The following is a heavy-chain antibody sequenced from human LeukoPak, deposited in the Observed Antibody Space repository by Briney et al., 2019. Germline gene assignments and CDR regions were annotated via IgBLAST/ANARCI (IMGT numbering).Heavy chain of an antibody. Sequence: SETLSLTCAVYGGSFSGYYRSWIRQPPRKGLEWIGEINHSGSTNYNPSLKSRVTISVDTSKNQFSLKLSSVTAADTGVYYCARTNYDYVWGSYRQTHFDYWGQGTLVTVSS. CDR3: ARTNYDYVWGSYRQTHFDY. CDR2: INHSGST. V-gene: IGHV4-34*01. CDR1: GGSFSGYY. D-gene: IGHD3-16*02. J-gene: IGHJ4*02.